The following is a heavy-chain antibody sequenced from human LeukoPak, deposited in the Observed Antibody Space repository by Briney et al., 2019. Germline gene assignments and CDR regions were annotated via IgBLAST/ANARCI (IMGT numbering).Heavy chain of an antibody. Sequence: ASVKVSCKASGYTFTVHYIHWVRQAPGQGPEWMGWINPNSGDANYPRKFQGRVTMTRDTSISTAYMEMSSLRSDDTAVYFCARDKGSGYLPFDFWGQGTLVTVSS. CDR1: GYTFTVHY. CDR2: INPNSGDA. V-gene: IGHV1-2*02. CDR3: ARDKGSGYLPFDF. J-gene: IGHJ4*02. D-gene: IGHD5-18*01.